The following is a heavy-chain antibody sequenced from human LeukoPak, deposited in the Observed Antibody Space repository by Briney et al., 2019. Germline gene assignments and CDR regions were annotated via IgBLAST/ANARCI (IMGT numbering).Heavy chain of an antibody. V-gene: IGHV3-48*04. CDR1: GFTFSTYT. CDR3: ARLRDGVL. J-gene: IGHJ3*01. D-gene: IGHD3-3*01. Sequence: GGSLRLSRAGSGFTFSTYTVNGVGQAPGKGLEWVSYISSSGSSIYYADSVKGRFTISRDNAKNSLYLQMNSLRAEDTAVYYCARLRDGVLWGQGTMVTVSS. CDR2: ISSSGSSI.